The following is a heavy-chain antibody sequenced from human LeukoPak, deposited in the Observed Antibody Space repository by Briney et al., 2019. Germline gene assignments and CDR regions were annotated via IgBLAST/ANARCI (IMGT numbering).Heavy chain of an antibody. Sequence: PGGSLRLSCAASGFSLSSYSMSWVRQAPGKGLGGVAVISYDGSNKYYADSVKGRFTISRDNSKNPLYLQMNSLRAEDKAVYYCARDRIYDFWSGYYIGYYYYGMDVWGQGTTVTVSS. D-gene: IGHD3-3*01. CDR2: ISYDGSNK. CDR1: GFSLSSYS. J-gene: IGHJ6*02. CDR3: ARDRIYDFWSGYYIGYYYYGMDV. V-gene: IGHV3-30-3*01.